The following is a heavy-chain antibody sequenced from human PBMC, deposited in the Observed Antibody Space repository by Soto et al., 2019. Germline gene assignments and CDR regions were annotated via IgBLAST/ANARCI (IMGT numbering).Heavy chain of an antibody. Sequence: QVQLQQSGPGLVMPSQTLSLTCVISGDSVSSNSAAWNWIRQSPSRGLEWLGRTYYRSKWYDDYAVSVKTRITITPDTSKNQFSLHLNAVTPEDTSVYYRASVDLRRSSLFWFDPWVQGTLVTVSS. J-gene: IGHJ5*02. CDR3: ASVDLRRSSLFWFDP. V-gene: IGHV6-1*01. CDR2: TYYRSKWYD. D-gene: IGHD6-6*01. CDR1: GDSVSSNSAA.